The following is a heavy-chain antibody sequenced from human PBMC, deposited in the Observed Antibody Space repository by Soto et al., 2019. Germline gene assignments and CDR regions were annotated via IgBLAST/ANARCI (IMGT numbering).Heavy chain of an antibody. J-gene: IGHJ4*02. CDR3: VYYYDSSGYWEFDY. CDR1: GFTFSSYG. V-gene: IGHV3-30*03. CDR2: ISYDGSNK. Sequence: GGSLRLSCAASGFTFSSYGMHWVRQAPGKGLEWVAVISYDGSNKYYADSVKGRFTISRDNSKNTLYLQMNSLRAEDTAVYYCVYYYDSSGYWEFDYWGQGNLVTVSS. D-gene: IGHD3-22*01.